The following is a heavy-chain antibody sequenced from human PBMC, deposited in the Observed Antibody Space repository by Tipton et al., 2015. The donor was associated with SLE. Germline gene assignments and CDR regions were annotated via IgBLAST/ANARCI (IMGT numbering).Heavy chain of an antibody. CDR1: GGSVSSGSYY. Sequence: TLSLTCTVSGGSVSSGSYYWSWIRQPPGKGLEWIGSIYYSGSTYYNPSLKSRVTISVDTSKNQFSLKLSSVTAADTAVYYCARDKGDGWGSFFDLWGRGTLVTVSS. V-gene: IGHV4-39*07. CDR3: ARDKGDGWGSFFDL. CDR2: IYYSGST. D-gene: IGHD5-24*01. J-gene: IGHJ2*01.